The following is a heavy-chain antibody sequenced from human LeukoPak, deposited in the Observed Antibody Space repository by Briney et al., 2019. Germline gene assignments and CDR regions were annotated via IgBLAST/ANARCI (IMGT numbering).Heavy chain of an antibody. CDR3: AKQSAGSAAWYSLHYDF. CDR2: VDGGGGGT. J-gene: IGHJ4*02. V-gene: IGHV3-23*01. CDR1: GFTLSSYA. Sequence: GGSLRLSCAASGFTLSSYAMTWVRQAPGRGLEWVSSVDGGGGGTYYADSVKGRFTISRDNSKDTLYLQMNGPRAEDTAVYLCAKQSAGSAAWYSLHYDFWGQGTLVTVSS. D-gene: IGHD6-13*01.